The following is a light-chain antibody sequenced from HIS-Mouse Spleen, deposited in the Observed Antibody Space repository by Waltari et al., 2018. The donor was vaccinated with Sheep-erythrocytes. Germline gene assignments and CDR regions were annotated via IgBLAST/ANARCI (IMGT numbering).Light chain of an antibody. Sequence: QSALTQPPSASGSPGQSVTISCTGTSSDVGGYNYVSWYQQHPGKAPKLMIYDVSKRPSGFPCRFSGSKSGNTASLTISGLQAEDEADYYCCSYAGSYTFVVFGGGTKLTVL. CDR2: DVS. CDR1: SSDVGGYNY. V-gene: IGLV2-11*01. CDR3: CSYAGSYTFVV. J-gene: IGLJ2*01.